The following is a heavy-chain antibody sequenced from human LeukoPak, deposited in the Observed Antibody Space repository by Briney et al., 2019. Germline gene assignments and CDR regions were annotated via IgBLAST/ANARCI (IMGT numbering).Heavy chain of an antibody. D-gene: IGHD2-15*01. CDR1: GLTFSGCG. V-gene: IGHV3-23*01. J-gene: IGHJ4*02. CDR2: SGDSDGST. CDR3: AKGGCRGTCNPLAY. Sequence: GLCLRLSGAASGLTFSGCGMCWVRQDPGKGLEWISSSGDSDGSTYYADSLKGRFTISRDNSKNTLYLQMNNLRAEDTAVYYCAKGGCRGTCNPLAYWGQGALVTVSP.